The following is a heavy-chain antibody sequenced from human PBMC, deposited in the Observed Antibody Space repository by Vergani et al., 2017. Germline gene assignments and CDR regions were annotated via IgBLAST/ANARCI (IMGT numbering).Heavy chain of an antibody. Sequence: QVQLQESGPGLVKPSETLSLTCTVSGGPISSYYWSWIRQPPGKGLEWIGYIYYSGSTNYNPSLKSGVTISVDTSMNQFSLKLSSVTAADTAVYYCARTELGYGGDDAFDIWGQGTMVTVSS. V-gene: IGHV4-59*01. CDR3: ARTELGYGGDDAFDI. D-gene: IGHD7-27*01. CDR2: IYYSGST. CDR1: GGPISSYY. J-gene: IGHJ3*02.